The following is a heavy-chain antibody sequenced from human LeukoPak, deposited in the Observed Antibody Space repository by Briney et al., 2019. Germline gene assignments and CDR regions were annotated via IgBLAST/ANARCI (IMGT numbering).Heavy chain of an antibody. D-gene: IGHD4-17*01. V-gene: IGHV3-7*01. CDR1: GFTFSSYW. J-gene: IGHJ5*02. Sequence: GGSLRLSCAASGFTFSSYWMSWVRQAPGKGLEWVASIKQDGSEKYYVDSVKGRFTISRDNAKNSLYLQMNSLRAEDTALYYCARAPGEGWFDPWGRGTLVTVSS. CDR2: IKQDGSEK. CDR3: ARAPGEGWFDP.